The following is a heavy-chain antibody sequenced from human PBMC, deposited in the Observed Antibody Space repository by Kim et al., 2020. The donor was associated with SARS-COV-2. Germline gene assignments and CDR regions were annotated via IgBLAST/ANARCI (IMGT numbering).Heavy chain of an antibody. Sequence: SETLSLTCAVYGGSFSGYYWSWIRQPPGKGLEWIGEINHSGSTNYNPSLKSRVTISVDTSKNQFSLKLSSVTAADTAVYYCARALLGRGYFDYWGQGTLV. CDR2: INHSGST. J-gene: IGHJ4*02. V-gene: IGHV4-34*01. CDR1: GGSFSGYY. CDR3: ARALLGRGYFDY. D-gene: IGHD3-10*01.